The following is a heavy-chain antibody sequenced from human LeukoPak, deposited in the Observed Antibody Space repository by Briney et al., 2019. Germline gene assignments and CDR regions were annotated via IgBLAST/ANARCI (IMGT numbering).Heavy chain of an antibody. D-gene: IGHD3-10*01. Sequence: GGSLRLSCAASGFTFSSYAMSWVRQAPGKGLEWVSAISGSGGSTYYADSVKGRFTISRDNSKNTPYLQMNSLRAEDTAVYYCAKKGYYGSGSYYLSYPLDYWGQGTLVTVSS. V-gene: IGHV3-23*01. CDR1: GFTFSSYA. J-gene: IGHJ4*02. CDR3: AKKGYYGSGSYYLSYPLDY. CDR2: ISGSGGST.